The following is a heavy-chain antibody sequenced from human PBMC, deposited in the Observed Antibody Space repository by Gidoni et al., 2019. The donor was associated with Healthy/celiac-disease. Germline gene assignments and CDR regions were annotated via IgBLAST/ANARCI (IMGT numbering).Heavy chain of an antibody. V-gene: IGHV4-38-2*01. Sequence: QVQLQESGTGLVKPSETLSITCAVSGYSISSGYYWGWIRQPPGTGLEWIANIYHSGSTYSNPSLKSRVTISVDTSKNHFSRKLSSVTAADTAGYYGARPSSGFSRWAVDIWGQGTMVTVSS. CDR1: GYSISSGYY. D-gene: IGHD3-22*01. J-gene: IGHJ3*02. CDR3: ARPSSGFSRWAVDI. CDR2: IYHSGST.